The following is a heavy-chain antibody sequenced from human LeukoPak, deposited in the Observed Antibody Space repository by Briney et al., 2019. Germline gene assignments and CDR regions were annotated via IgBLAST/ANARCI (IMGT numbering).Heavy chain of an antibody. D-gene: IGHD1-1*01. Sequence: PSETLSLTCTTSGVSINRFYWSWVRQPPGKGLEWIGNIYSGVPTYFNPSLKSRVTISVDTSKNQFSLNLTSVTAADTAMYYCVQTTGWPSFDYWGQGTLVTVSS. CDR1: GVSINRFY. CDR2: IYSGVPT. V-gene: IGHV4-4*09. CDR3: VQTTGWPSFDY. J-gene: IGHJ4*02.